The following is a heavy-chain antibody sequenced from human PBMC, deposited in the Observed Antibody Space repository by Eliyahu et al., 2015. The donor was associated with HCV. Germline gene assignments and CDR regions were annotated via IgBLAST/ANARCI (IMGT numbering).Heavy chain of an antibody. CDR1: GCSVSSETXF. CDR2: MSYSXST. D-gene: IGHD6-13*01. J-gene: IGHJ4*02. Sequence: QVQLQESGPGLVKPSXTLSLTCTVSGCSVSSETXFWSWIRQPPGKGLEWIGYMSYSXSTNYNPSLKTRVTMSLDTSKSQLSLKLGSVAAADTAVYYCARIGRYSSTWYVSTIDYWGQGILVTVSS. CDR3: ARIGRYSSTWYVSTIDY. V-gene: IGHV4-61*01.